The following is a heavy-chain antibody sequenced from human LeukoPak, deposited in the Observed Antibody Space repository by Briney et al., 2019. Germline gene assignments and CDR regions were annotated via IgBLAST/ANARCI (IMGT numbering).Heavy chain of an antibody. Sequence: ASVRVSCKTSGYTFSGYYLHWVRQAPGQGPEWMGRIDPTSGGTHYAQKFQGRVTVTRDTSTSTVYMELSGLRSDDTAVYDCARVPGPYNSSRFDHWCQGTLVTGSS. CDR1: GYTFSGYY. CDR2: IDPTSGGT. CDR3: ARVPGPYNSSRFDH. D-gene: IGHD6-13*01. V-gene: IGHV1-2*02. J-gene: IGHJ4*02.